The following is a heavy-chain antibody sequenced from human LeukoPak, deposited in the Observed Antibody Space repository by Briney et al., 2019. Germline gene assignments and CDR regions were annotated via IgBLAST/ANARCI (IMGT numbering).Heavy chain of an antibody. J-gene: IGHJ4*02. CDR1: GGTFSSYT. V-gene: IGHV1-69*02. D-gene: IGHD3-10*01. Sequence: SVKVSCKASGGTFSSYTISWVRQAPGRGLEWMGRIIPILGIANYAQKFQGRVTITADKSTSTAYIELSSLRSEDTAVYYCATNYYGPGSYTYCFDYWGQGTLVTVSS. CDR3: ATNYYGPGSYTYCFDY. CDR2: IIPILGIA.